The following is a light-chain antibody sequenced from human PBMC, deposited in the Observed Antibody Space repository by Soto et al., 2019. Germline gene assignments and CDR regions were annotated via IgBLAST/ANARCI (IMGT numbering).Light chain of an antibody. Sequence: EIVLTQSPATLSVSPGERATLFCRASQTVSTTLAWYQQKPGQTPRLLIYSASTRATDIPARFSGAGSGTDFTLTINSLQSEDYAVYYCQQYSSWPTFGPGTRVDIK. CDR1: QTVSTT. CDR2: SAS. V-gene: IGKV3-15*01. CDR3: QQYSSWPT. J-gene: IGKJ3*01.